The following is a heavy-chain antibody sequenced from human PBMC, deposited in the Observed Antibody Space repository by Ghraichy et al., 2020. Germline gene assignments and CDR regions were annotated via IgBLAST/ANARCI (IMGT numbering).Heavy chain of an antibody. CDR3: AKDLYADTAMPNGFDY. J-gene: IGHJ4*02. Sequence: GGSLRLSCAASGFTFSSYGMHWVRQAPGKGLEWVAFIRYDGSNKYYADSVKGRFTISRDNSKNTLYLQMNSLRAEDTAVYYCAKDLYADTAMPNGFDYWGQGTLVTVSS. CDR2: IRYDGSNK. D-gene: IGHD5-18*01. V-gene: IGHV3-30*02. CDR1: GFTFSSYG.